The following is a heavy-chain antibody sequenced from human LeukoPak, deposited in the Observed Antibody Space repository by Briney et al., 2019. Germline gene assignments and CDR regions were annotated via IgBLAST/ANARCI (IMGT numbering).Heavy chain of an antibody. CDR1: GYTFTSYG. CDR3: ARDQGKEYSSSWYPFYYYSYGMDV. CDR2: ISAYNGNT. V-gene: IGHV1-18*04. Sequence: ASVKVSCKASGYTFTSYGISWVRQAPGQGLEWMGWISAYNGNTNYAQELQGRVTMTTDTSTSTAYMELRSLRSDDTAVYSCARDQGKEYSSSWYPFYYYSYGMDVWGKGTTVTVSS. J-gene: IGHJ6*04. D-gene: IGHD6-13*01.